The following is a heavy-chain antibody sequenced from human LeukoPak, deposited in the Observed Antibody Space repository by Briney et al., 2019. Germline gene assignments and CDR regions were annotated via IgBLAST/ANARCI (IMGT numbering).Heavy chain of an antibody. Sequence: PGGSLRLSCAASGFTFGSYSMNWVRQAPGKGLEWASYIRSSSSIIYYADSVKGRFTVSRDNAKNSLYLQMNSLRAEDTALYYCAKDIGWLGIFDYWGQGTLVTVSS. CDR2: IRSSSSII. CDR3: AKDIGWLGIFDY. V-gene: IGHV3-48*01. D-gene: IGHD6-19*01. J-gene: IGHJ4*02. CDR1: GFTFGSYS.